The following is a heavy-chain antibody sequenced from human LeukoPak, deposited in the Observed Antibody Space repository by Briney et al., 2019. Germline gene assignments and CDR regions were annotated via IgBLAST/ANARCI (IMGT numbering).Heavy chain of an antibody. J-gene: IGHJ4*02. Sequence: GGSLRLSCAASGFSFRSHWMTWVRQAPGKGLEWVANIKQDGSVKSYVDSVRGRFTISRDNAKNLLYLQMNSLRAEDTAVYYCAREGNYYFDHWGQGTLVTVSS. CDR2: IKQDGSVK. D-gene: IGHD2/OR15-2a*01. V-gene: IGHV3-7*04. CDR1: GFSFRSHW. CDR3: AREGNYYFDH.